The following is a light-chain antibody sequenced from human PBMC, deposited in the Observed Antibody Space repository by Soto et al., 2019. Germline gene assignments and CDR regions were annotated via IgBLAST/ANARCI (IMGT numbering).Light chain of an antibody. CDR1: QGVSSSD. Sequence: EIVLTQSPGTLSLSPGERATLSCRASQGVSSSDLAWYQQKPGQAPRLLIYGTSNRATGIPGRFSGSGSGTDFTLTISRLEPEDFAVYYCQQYGSLLYTFGQGTKLEIK. CDR2: GTS. J-gene: IGKJ2*01. CDR3: QQYGSLLYT. V-gene: IGKV3-20*01.